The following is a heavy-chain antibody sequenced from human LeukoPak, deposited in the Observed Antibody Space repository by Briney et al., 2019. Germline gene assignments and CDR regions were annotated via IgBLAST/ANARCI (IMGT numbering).Heavy chain of an antibody. CDR1: GFTFSSYN. CDR3: ASTISMVRGVNFFDY. J-gene: IGHJ4*02. V-gene: IGHV3-21*06. Sequence: GGSLRLSCAASGFTFSSYNMNWVRQAPGKGLEWVSSINSGGTYVYYADSVQGRFTISRDNAKNSLYLQMNSLRAEDTAVYYCASTISMVRGVNFFDYWGQGTLVTVSS. D-gene: IGHD3-10*01. CDR2: INSGGTYV.